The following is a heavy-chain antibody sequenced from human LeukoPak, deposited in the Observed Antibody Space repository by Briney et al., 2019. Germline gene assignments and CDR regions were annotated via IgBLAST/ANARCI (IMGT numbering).Heavy chain of an antibody. CDR1: GFTFSSYS. CDR3: ARDSGLNYGSGSW. J-gene: IGHJ4*02. V-gene: IGHV3-21*01. D-gene: IGHD3-10*01. Sequence: GGSLRLSCAASGFTFSSYSMNWVRQAPGKGLEWVSSISSSSSYIYYADSVKGRFTISRDNAKNSLYLQMNSLRAEDTAVYYCARDSGLNYGSGSWWGQGTLVTVSS. CDR2: ISSSSSYI.